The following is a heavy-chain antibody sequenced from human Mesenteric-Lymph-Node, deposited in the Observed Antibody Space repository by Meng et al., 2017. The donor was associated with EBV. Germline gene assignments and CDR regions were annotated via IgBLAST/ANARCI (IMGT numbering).Heavy chain of an antibody. J-gene: IGHJ2*01. V-gene: IGHV4-4*02. CDR3: ARGEIVRGEWYFDL. D-gene: IGHD1-26*01. CDR2: VYHGGST. CDR1: GGSLRRRLW. Sequence: PGLVWALGYSVSDCLCSGGSLRRRLWWGLGPQSPGKGLEWIGEVYHGGSTNYNPSLKSRVTMSVDKSQNQFSLKLTSVTAADRAIYYCARGEIVRGEWYFDLWGRGTLVTVSS.